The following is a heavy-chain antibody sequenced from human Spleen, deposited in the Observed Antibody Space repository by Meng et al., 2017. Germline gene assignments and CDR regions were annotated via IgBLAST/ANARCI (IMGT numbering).Heavy chain of an antibody. CDR1: GDSVSSGSYY. CDR2: VYYSGST. D-gene: IGHD3-10*01. CDR3: ARTPNYYGAGRSAFDI. V-gene: IGHV4-61*01. J-gene: IGHJ3*02. Sequence: SETLSLTCTVSGDSVSSGSYYWSWIRQPPGRALEWIGYVYYSGSTNYSPSLKSRVTISIDTSKTQFSLRLSSVTAADTAVYYCARTPNYYGAGRSAFDIWGQGTMVTVSS.